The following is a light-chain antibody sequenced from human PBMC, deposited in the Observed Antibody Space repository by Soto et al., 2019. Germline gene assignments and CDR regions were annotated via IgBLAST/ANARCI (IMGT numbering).Light chain of an antibody. CDR2: DNN. CDR3: QSYDSSLSIL. Sequence: QSVLTQPPSVSGAPGQRVTISCTGSSSNIGAGYDVHWYRQVPGTAPKLLIYDNNNRPSGVPDRFSGSKSGTSASLAITGLQAEDEADYYCQSYDSSLSILLGGGTKLTVL. CDR1: SSNIGAGYD. V-gene: IGLV1-40*01. J-gene: IGLJ2*01.